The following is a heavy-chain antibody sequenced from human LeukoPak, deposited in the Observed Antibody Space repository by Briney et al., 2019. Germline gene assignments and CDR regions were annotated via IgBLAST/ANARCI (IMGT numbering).Heavy chain of an antibody. CDR1: GFTFSSYA. Sequence: GRSLRLSCAASGFTFSSYAMHWVRQAPGKGLEWVAVISYDGSNKYYADSVKGRFTISRDNSKNTLDLHMNGLRVEDTAVYYCTKGGSSWSRWDYWGQGALVIVSS. CDR3: TKGGSSWSRWDY. V-gene: IGHV3-30-3*01. D-gene: IGHD6-13*01. J-gene: IGHJ4*02. CDR2: ISYDGSNK.